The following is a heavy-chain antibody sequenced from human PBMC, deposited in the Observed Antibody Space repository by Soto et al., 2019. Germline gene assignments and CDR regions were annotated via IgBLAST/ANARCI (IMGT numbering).Heavy chain of an antibody. CDR2: IRSKAYGGTT. D-gene: IGHD6-19*01. J-gene: IGHJ4*02. CDR1: GFTFGDYA. Sequence: GVLRLSCTASGFTFGDYAMSWFRQAPGKGLEWVGFIRSKAYGGTTEYAASVKGRFTISRDDSKSIAYLQMNSLKTEDTAVYYCTRTPVAAPFDYWGQGTLVTVSS. V-gene: IGHV3-49*03. CDR3: TRTPVAAPFDY.